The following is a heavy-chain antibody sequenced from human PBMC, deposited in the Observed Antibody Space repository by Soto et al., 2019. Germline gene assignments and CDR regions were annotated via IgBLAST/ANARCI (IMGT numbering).Heavy chain of an antibody. V-gene: IGHV3-11*06. D-gene: IGHD3-16*01. CDR2: SSSSGGYT. Sequence: QVQLVESGGGLVEPGGSLRLSCAASGFSVGDNYMTWIRQAPGKGLEWLSYSSSSGGYTNYADSVKGRFTISRDNAENSLYLQMDRLRAEDTAVYFCARSSGRRHVFTFDYGLDVWGQWTTVTVSS. CDR3: ARSSGRRHVFTFDYGLDV. CDR1: GFSVGDNY. J-gene: IGHJ6*02.